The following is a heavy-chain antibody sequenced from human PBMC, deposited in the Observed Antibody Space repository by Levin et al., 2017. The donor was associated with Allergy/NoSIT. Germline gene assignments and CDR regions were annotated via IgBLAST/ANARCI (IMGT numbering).Heavy chain of an antibody. V-gene: IGHV3-9*01. Sequence: GGSLRLSCAASGFTFDDYAMHWVRQAPGKGLEWVSGISWNSGSIGYADSVKGRFTISRDNAKNSLYLQMNSLRAEDTALYYCAKVRDYGDYVSEFDIWGQGTMVTVSS. CDR2: ISWNSGSI. CDR3: AKVRDYGDYVSEFDI. CDR1: GFTFDDYA. D-gene: IGHD4-17*01. J-gene: IGHJ3*02.